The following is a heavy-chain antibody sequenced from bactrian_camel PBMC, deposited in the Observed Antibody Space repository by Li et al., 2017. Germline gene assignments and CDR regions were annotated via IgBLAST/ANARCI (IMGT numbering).Heavy chain of an antibody. D-gene: IGHD1*01. V-gene: IGHV3S1*01. J-gene: IGHJ4*01. CDR1: GFTFSSYW. CDR3: VGDTDVG. CDR2: LDAADGTT. Sequence: VQLVESGGGLVQPGGSLRLSCAASGFTFSSYWMYWVRQAPGKGLEWVASLDAADGTTITSDTLKDRFRISKHNTENILYLQMTSLKPEDTAVYYCVGDTDVGWGQGTQVTVS.